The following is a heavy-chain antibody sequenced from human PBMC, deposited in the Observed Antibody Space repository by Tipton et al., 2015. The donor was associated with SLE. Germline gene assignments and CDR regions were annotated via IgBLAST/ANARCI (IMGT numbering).Heavy chain of an antibody. CDR3: SGHRWCRETMAVDWFDP. D-gene: IGHD3-10*01. J-gene: IGHJ5*02. V-gene: IGHV4-39*07. CDR2: IFHSWGT. Sequence: TLSLTCTVSGDSIRTNDYSLAWFRQPPGKGLEWIGSIFHSWGTYYNPSPQRRVTASIYTSKNQFSLKLTSVTAADTAVDYCSGHRWCRETMAVDWFDPWGQGTLVTVSS. CDR1: GDSIRTNDYS.